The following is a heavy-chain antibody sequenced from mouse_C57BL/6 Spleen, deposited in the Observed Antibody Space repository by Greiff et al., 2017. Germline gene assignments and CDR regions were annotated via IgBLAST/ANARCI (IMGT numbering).Heavy chain of an antibody. D-gene: IGHD2-1*01. J-gene: IGHJ3*01. CDR3: ARNYYGNYTWFAY. CDR1: GYAFSSYW. V-gene: IGHV1-80*01. CDR2: IYPGDGDT. Sequence: QVQLQQSGAELVKPGASVKISCKASGYAFSSYWMNWVKQRPGQGLEWIGQIYPGDGDTNYNGKFKGKATLTADKSSSTAYMQLSSLTSEDSAVYFCARNYYGNYTWFAYWGQGTLVTVSA.